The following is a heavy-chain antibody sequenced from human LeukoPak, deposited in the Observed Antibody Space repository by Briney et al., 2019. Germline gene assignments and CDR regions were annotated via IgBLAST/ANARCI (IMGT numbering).Heavy chain of an antibody. CDR3: ARALHCSGGSCYFTADYYYYYMDV. CDR1: GYTFTSYG. Sequence: ASVKVSCKASGYTFTSYGISWVRQAPGQGLEWMGWISAYNGNTNYAQKLQGRVTMTTDTSTRTAYMELRSLRSDDTAVYYCARALHCSGGSCYFTADYYYYYMDVGGKGTTVTVSS. J-gene: IGHJ6*03. D-gene: IGHD2-15*01. CDR2: ISAYNGNT. V-gene: IGHV1-18*01.